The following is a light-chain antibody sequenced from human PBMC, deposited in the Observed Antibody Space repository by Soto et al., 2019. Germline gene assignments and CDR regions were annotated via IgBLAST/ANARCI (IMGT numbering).Light chain of an antibody. CDR1: SSDVGGYNY. Sequence: QSVLTQPASVSGSPGQSITISCTGTSSDVGGYNYVSWYQQHPGKAPKLMIYDVSNRPSGVSNRFSGSKSGNTASLTISGLQAEDEADYYCSSYTSSSTYDCGTGTKLTVL. J-gene: IGLJ1*01. CDR3: SSYTSSSTYD. CDR2: DVS. V-gene: IGLV2-14*01.